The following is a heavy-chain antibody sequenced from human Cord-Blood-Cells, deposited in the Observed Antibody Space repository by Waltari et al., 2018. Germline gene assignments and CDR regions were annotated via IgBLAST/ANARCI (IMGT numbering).Heavy chain of an antibody. Sequence: GKGLEWMGGFDPEDGETIYAQKFQGRVTMTEDTSTDTAYMELSSLRSEDTAVYYCATPGIAAAGAEYFQHWGQGTLVTVSS. V-gene: IGHV1-24*01. CDR3: ATPGIAAAGAEYFQH. J-gene: IGHJ1*01. D-gene: IGHD6-13*01. CDR2: FDPEDGET.